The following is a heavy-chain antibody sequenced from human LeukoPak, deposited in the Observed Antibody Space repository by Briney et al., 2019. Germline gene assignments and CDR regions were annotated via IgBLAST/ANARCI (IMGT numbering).Heavy chain of an antibody. V-gene: IGHV4-30-2*01. CDR2: IYHSGST. J-gene: IGHJ4*02. CDR1: GGSISSGGYS. D-gene: IGHD1-26*01. CDR3: ARADPNRYSGSYYSYYFDY. Sequence: SETLSLTCAVSGGSISSGGYSWSWIRQPPGKGLGWIGYIYHSGSTYYNPSLKSRVTISVDRSKNQFSLKLSSVTAADTAVYYCARADPNRYSGSYYSYYFDYWGQGTLVTVSS.